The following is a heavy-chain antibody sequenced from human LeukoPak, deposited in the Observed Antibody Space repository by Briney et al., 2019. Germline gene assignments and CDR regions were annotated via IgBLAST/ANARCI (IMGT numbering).Heavy chain of an antibody. CDR2: INPNNGGI. V-gene: IGHV1-2*04. D-gene: IGHD2-8*01. Sequence: ASVKVSCKASGYTFTGYYIQWVRQAPGQGLEWMGWINPNNGGINYAQKFQGSVTMTRDTSINTAYMEVSRLRSDDTAVYYCARDHCTRGGCYEDYYYGVDVWGQGTTVTVSS. J-gene: IGHJ6*02. CDR1: GYTFTGYY. CDR3: ARDHCTRGGCYEDYYYGVDV.